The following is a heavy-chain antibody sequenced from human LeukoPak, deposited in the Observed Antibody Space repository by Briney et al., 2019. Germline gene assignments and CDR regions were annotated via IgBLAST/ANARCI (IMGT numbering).Heavy chain of an antibody. Sequence: GGSLRLSCAASGFTFSDYYMSWIRQAPGKGLEWVSYISSSGSTIYYADSVKGRFTISRDNAKNSLYLQMNSLRAEDTAVYYCASADDPYCGGDCYEAFDIWGQGTMVTVSS. D-gene: IGHD2-21*02. CDR3: ASADDPYCGGDCYEAFDI. CDR1: GFTFSDYY. J-gene: IGHJ3*02. V-gene: IGHV3-11*01. CDR2: ISSSGSTI.